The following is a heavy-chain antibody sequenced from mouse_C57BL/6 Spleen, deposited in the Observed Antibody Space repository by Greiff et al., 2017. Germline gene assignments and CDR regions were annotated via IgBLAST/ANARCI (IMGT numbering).Heavy chain of an antibody. CDR2: IYPGRGNT. J-gene: IGHJ2*01. CDR3: ATAGTRYYGGY. V-gene: IGHV1-66*01. D-gene: IGHD4-1*01. Sequence: VQLQESGPELVKPGASVKISCKASGSSFTRYYIHWVKQRPGQGLEWIGWIYPGRGNTKYTEKFKGKATLTADTSSSTAYMQLSSLTSEDSAVYYGATAGTRYYGGYWGQGTTLTVAS. CDR1: GSSFTRYY.